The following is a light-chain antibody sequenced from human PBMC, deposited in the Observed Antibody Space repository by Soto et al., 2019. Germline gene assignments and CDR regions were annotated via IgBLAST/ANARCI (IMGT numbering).Light chain of an antibody. J-gene: IGKJ2*01. CDR3: QQYNNWPPVT. CDR2: GAS. V-gene: IGKV3-15*01. Sequence: EIVMTQSPATLSVSPGERATLSCRASQSVSNNLAWYQQKPGQTPRRLIYGASTRATSIPVRFSGSGSGTEFTLTISSLQSEDFAVDYCQQYNNWPPVTFGQGTKLEIK. CDR1: QSVSNN.